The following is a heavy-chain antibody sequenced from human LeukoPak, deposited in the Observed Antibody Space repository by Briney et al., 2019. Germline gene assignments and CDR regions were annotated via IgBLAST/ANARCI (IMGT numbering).Heavy chain of an antibody. Sequence: GGSLGLSCAASGFTFSSSAMHWVRQAPGKGLEWVAVFSRDGINKYYADSVKGRFTISRDNSKSMFYLQMNSLRTEDTALYYCATGKIDASGYDFMLPYWGQGTLVTVSS. J-gene: IGHJ4*02. CDR1: GFTFSSSA. CDR3: ATGKIDASGYDFMLPY. V-gene: IGHV3-30*01. CDR2: FSRDGINK. D-gene: IGHD5-12*01.